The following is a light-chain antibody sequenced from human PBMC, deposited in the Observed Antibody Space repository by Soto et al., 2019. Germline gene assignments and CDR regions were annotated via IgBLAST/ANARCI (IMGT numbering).Light chain of an antibody. CDR3: LQHNTYPWA. Sequence: DIQMTQSPSSLSASVGDRVTITCRASQGIGNDLGWYQQKPGKAPKRLIYAASSLQSGVPSRFSGTGSGTEFTLTISSLQPEDFATYYCLQHNTYPWAFGQGTKVE. CDR2: AAS. V-gene: IGKV1-17*01. J-gene: IGKJ1*01. CDR1: QGIGND.